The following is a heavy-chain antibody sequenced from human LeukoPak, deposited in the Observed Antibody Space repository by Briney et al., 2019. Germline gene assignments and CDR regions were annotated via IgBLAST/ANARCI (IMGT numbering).Heavy chain of an antibody. CDR1: GYTFTSYD. J-gene: IGHJ4*02. Sequence: ASVKVSCKASGYTFTSYDINWVRQATGQGLEWMGWMNPNSGNTGYAQKLQGRVTMTTDTSTSTAYMELRSLRSDDTAVYYCARASGYSYGVLFYDYWGQGTLVTVSS. CDR2: MNPNSGNT. V-gene: IGHV1-8*01. CDR3: ARASGYSYGVLFYDY. D-gene: IGHD5-18*01.